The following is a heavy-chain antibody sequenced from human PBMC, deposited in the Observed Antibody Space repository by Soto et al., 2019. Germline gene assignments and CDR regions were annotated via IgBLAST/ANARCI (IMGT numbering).Heavy chain of an antibody. CDR3: VRLEAPHYDILTGLGWFDP. J-gene: IGHJ5*02. CDR2: IYYSGST. Sequence: SETLSLTCTVSGGSISSSSYYWGWIRQPPGKGLEWIGSIYYSGSTYYNPSLKSRVTISVDTSKNQFSLKLSSVTAADTAVYYCVRLEAPHYDILTGLGWFDPWGQGTLVTVSS. D-gene: IGHD3-9*01. V-gene: IGHV4-39*01. CDR1: GGSISSSSYY.